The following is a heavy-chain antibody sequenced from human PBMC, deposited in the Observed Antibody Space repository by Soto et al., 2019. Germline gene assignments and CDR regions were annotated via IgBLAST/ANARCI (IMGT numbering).Heavy chain of an antibody. Sequence: GASVKVSCKASGYTFTSYGISWVRQAPGQGLEWMGWISAYNGNTNYAQKLQGRVTMTTDTSTSTAYMELRSLRSDDTAVYYCARDLGQLVVSGIDPWGQGTLVTVSS. CDR3: ARDLGQLVVSGIDP. V-gene: IGHV1-18*01. CDR1: GYTFTSYG. CDR2: ISAYNGNT. J-gene: IGHJ5*02. D-gene: IGHD6-13*01.